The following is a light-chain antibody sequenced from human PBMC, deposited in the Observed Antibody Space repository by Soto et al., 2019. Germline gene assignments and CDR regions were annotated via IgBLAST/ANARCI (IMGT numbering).Light chain of an antibody. CDR2: AAS. CDR1: QGITSY. V-gene: IGKV1-9*01. CDR3: QQTNTYPST. Sequence: IQLTRSPSSLSASVGDRVTITCRASQGITSYLAWYQQKPGKAPNLLIYAASTLQSGVPSRFSGSGSGTDFTLTISSLQPEDFATYYCQQTNTYPSTFGGGTKVEIK. J-gene: IGKJ4*01.